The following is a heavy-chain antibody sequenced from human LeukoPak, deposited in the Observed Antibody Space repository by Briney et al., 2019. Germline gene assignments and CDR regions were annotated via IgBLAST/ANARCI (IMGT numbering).Heavy chain of an antibody. CDR2: ISSSSYI. CDR3: ARDGGREAFDI. J-gene: IGHJ3*02. Sequence: PGGSLRLSCAASGFTFSSYSMNWVRQAPGKGLEWVSSISSSSYIYYADSVKGRFTISRDNAKNSLYLQMNSLRAEDTAVYYCARDGGREAFDIWGQGTMVTVSS. CDR1: GFTFSSYS. D-gene: IGHD3-10*01. V-gene: IGHV3-21*01.